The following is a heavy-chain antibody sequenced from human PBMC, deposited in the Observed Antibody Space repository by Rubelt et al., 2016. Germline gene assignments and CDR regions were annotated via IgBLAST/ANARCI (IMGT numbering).Heavy chain of an antibody. Sequence: QVQLQESGPGLVKASETLSLTCTLSGGSISGYYWNWIRQPPGKGLEWIGYISYSGSTNYNPSLKSRVTISVDTSKNQFSLKLSSVTAVETAVYYCARRGTDCSSSSCYNWFDPWGQGTLVTVSS. CDR2: ISYSGST. CDR1: GGSISGYY. J-gene: IGHJ5*02. D-gene: IGHD2-2*01. V-gene: IGHV4-59*01. CDR3: ARRGTDCSSSSCYNWFDP.